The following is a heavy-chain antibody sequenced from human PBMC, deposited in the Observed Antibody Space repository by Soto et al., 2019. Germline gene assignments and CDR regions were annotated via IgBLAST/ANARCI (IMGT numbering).Heavy chain of an antibody. J-gene: IGHJ3*02. CDR1: GDSVSTNSAT. D-gene: IGHD2-15*01. CDR3: ERAAVAFCAFNI. CDR2: TYLRSKWYN. V-gene: IGHV6-1*01. Sequence: QIQLQQSGPGLVKPSQNLSLTCVISGDSVSTNSATWSWIRQSPSRGLEWLGRTYLRSKWYNEFAFSVKSRIAIRPDTSVNPFSLLLSSVTPADTGVYFCERAAVAFCAFNIWSQGTVVTVSS.